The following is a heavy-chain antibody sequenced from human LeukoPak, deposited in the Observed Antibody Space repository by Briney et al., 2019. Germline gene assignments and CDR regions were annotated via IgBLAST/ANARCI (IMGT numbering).Heavy chain of an antibody. CDR2: IYAGGGT. D-gene: IGHD1-26*01. Sequence: PSETLSLTSSVSGGSISSYYWSWIRQPAGKGLEWIGRIYAGGGTNYSPSLKSRVTMSVDTSKNQFSLKLSSVTAADTAVYYCARGGPYDSGSFYFDYWGQGTLVTVSS. V-gene: IGHV4-4*07. CDR3: ARGGPYDSGSFYFDY. CDR1: GGSISSYY. J-gene: IGHJ4*02.